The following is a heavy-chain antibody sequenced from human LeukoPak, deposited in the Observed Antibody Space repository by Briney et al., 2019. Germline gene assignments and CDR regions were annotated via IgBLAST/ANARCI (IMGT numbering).Heavy chain of an antibody. CDR1: GYSLTSYW. Sequence: GESLKISCKGSGYSLTSYWIGWVRQMPGKGLEWMGVIYPGDSDTRYSPSFQGQVTISADKSISTAYLQWSSLKASDTAVYYCARLLGLTRKDYFDYWGQGTLVTVSS. J-gene: IGHJ4*02. CDR3: ARLLGLTRKDYFDY. D-gene: IGHD4/OR15-4a*01. V-gene: IGHV5-51*01. CDR2: IYPGDSDT.